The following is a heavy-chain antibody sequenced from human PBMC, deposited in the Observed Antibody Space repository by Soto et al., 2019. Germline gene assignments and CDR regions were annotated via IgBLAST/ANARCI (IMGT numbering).Heavy chain of an antibody. CDR2: INTGNGNT. CDR1: GYSFTYFP. V-gene: IGHV1-3*04. D-gene: IGHD1-1*01. J-gene: IGHJ4*02. Sequence: ASVKVSCKASGYSFTYFPIRCVRQAPGQGLEWMGWINTGNGNTKYLQRLQRRVTITRDTSADTVYMELTSLASQDTAVYYCARNEGPGGTRPALLWGQGTVVTVSS. CDR3: ARNEGPGGTRPALL.